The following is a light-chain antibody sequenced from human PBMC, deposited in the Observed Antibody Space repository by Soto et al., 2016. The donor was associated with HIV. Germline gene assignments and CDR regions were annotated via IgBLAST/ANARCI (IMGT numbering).Light chain of an antibody. CDR1: QSISGY. Sequence: DIQMTQSPSSLSASVGDRVTITCRASQSISGYLNWYQQKPGKAPKLLIYAASSLQSGIPSRFSGSGSGTDFTLTISSLQPEDFATYYCQQSYTTPRYTFGQGDQPGHQT. V-gene: IGKV1-39*01. J-gene: IGKJ2*01. CDR2: AAS. CDR3: QQSYTTPRYT.